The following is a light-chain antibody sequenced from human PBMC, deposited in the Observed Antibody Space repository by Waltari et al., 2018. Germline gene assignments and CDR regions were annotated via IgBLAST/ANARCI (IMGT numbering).Light chain of an antibody. CDR2: DAS. Sequence: EIVLTHSPATLSLSPAERATLSCRASQSVSTYLAWYQHKPGQAPRLLIYDASNRATGIPARFSGSGSGTDFSLTISSLEPEDFAVYYCQHRGNWPLAFGGGTKVEIK. CDR3: QHRGNWPLA. V-gene: IGKV3-11*01. J-gene: IGKJ4*01. CDR1: QSVSTY.